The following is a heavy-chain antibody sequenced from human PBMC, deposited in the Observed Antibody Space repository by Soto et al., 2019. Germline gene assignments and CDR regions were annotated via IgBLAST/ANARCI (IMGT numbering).Heavy chain of an antibody. CDR2: ISYDGSNK. D-gene: IGHD1-26*01. Sequence: LRLSCAASGFTFSSYGMHWVRQAPGKGLEWVAVISYDGSNKYYADSVKGRFTISRDNSKNTLYLQMNSLRAEDTAVYYCAKGLRGLLRYYYYGMDVWGQGTTVTSP. CDR3: AKGLRGLLRYYYYGMDV. J-gene: IGHJ6*02. CDR1: GFTFSSYG. V-gene: IGHV3-30*18.